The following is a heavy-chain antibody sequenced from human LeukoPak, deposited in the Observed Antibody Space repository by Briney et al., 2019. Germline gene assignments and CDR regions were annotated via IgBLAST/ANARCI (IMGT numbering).Heavy chain of an antibody. CDR3: ARVPGPNWFDP. CDR1: GGSFSGYY. CDR2: MCHSGST. Sequence: SETLSLTCAVYGGSFSGYYWGWIRQPPGKGLEWIGSMCHSGSTYYNPSLKSRVTISVDTSKNQFSLKLSSVTAADTAVYYCARVPGPNWFDPWGQGTLVTVSS. J-gene: IGHJ5*02. V-gene: IGHV4-38-2*01.